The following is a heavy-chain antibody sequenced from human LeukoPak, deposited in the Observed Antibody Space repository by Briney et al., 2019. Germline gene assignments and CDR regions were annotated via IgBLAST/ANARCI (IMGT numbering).Heavy chain of an antibody. J-gene: IGHJ3*02. CDR3: AKDEARFGEMSAFDI. D-gene: IGHD3-10*01. V-gene: IGHV3-30*02. CDR2: IRYDGSNK. Sequence: PGGSLRLSCAASGFTFSSYGMHWVRQAPGKGLEWVAFIRYDGSNKYYADSVKGRFTISRDNSKNTLYLQMNSLRAEDTAVYYCAKDEARFGEMSAFDIWGQGTVVTVSS. CDR1: GFTFSSYG.